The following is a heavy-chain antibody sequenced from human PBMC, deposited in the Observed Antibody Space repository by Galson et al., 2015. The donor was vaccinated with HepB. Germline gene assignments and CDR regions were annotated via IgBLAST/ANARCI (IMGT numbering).Heavy chain of an antibody. J-gene: IGHJ6*02. CDR1: GFTFSSYE. Sequence: SLRLSCAASGFTFSSYEMNWVRQAPGKGLEWVSYISSSGSTIYYADSVKGRFTISRDNAKNSLYLQMNSLRAEDTAVYYCARLGEGITIFGVVIIEGGPEDYYYGMDVWGQGTTVTVSS. CDR2: ISSSGSTI. D-gene: IGHD3-3*01. CDR3: ARLGEGITIFGVVIIEGGPEDYYYGMDV. V-gene: IGHV3-48*03.